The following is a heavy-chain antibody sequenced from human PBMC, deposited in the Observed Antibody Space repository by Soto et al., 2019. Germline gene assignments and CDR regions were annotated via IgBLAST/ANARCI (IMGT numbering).Heavy chain of an antibody. CDR2: ISAYNGYT. D-gene: IGHD3-22*01. V-gene: IGHV1-18*01. CDR3: ARVKGVIVVVSETFDY. Sequence: QVQPVQSGAEVKKPGASVKVSCKASGYTFTSYGISWVRQAPGQGLAWMGWISAYNGYTSYAQKLQGRVTKTTDTSTSTAYMEVRSLRSDDTAVYYCARVKGVIVVVSETFDYWGQGTLVTVSS. J-gene: IGHJ4*02. CDR1: GYTFTSYG.